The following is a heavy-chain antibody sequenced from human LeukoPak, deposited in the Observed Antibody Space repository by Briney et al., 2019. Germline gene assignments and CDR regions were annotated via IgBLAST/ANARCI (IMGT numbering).Heavy chain of an antibody. V-gene: IGHV4-4*07. CDR1: GGSISGYY. Sequence: SETLSLTCTVSGGSISGYYWSWIRQPAGKGLEWIGRIYSSGSTNYNPSLKSRVTMSVDTSKNQFSLKLSSVTAADTAVYYCARDSGTTGEVKFDPWGQGTLVTVSS. CDR2: IYSSGST. D-gene: IGHD3-10*01. CDR3: ARDSGTTGEVKFDP. J-gene: IGHJ5*02.